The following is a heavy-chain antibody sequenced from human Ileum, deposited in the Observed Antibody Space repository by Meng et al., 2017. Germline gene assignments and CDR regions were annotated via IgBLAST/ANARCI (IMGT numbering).Heavy chain of an antibody. CDR3: AKRGCVGSGCRGPPDI. CDR2: ISGGGDNT. V-gene: IGHV3-23*01. J-gene: IGHJ6*02. D-gene: IGHD5-12*01. Sequence: GESLKISCAASGFSFRSYAMHWVRQAPGQGLEWVSTISGGGDNTFYADSVKGRFTISRDNSKDTVHLLMSSLRADDTALYYCAKRGCVGSGCRGPPDIWGQGTTVTVSS. CDR1: GFSFRSYA.